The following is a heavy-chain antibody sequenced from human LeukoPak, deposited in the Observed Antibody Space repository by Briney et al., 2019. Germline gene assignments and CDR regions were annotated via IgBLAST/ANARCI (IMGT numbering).Heavy chain of an antibody. V-gene: IGHV1-18*01. CDR2: ISGYNGNA. J-gene: IGHJ4*02. CDR1: GYTFTTYG. Sequence: ASVKVSCKASGYTFTTYGLSWVRQAPGQGLEWMGWISGYNGNAKYAQNLQGSVTMTTDASTSTVYMELTSLRSDDTAVYYCARDGGSGWKRFDYWGQGTLVTVSS. CDR3: ARDGGSGWKRFDY. D-gene: IGHD6-19*01.